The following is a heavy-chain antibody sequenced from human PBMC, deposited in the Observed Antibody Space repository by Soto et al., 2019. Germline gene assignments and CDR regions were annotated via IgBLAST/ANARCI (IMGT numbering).Heavy chain of an antibody. Sequence: QVQLVQSGAEVKKPGSSVKLSCKASGGTLTSYGINWVRQAPGQGLEWMGGIIPIFGTPNYAQKFQGRVTITADEYTTTGYMELSSLTYEDTAVYYCARDSTGYEKFDSWGQGTRVTVSS. J-gene: IGHJ4*02. CDR1: GGTLTSYG. D-gene: IGHD5-12*01. CDR2: IIPIFGTP. CDR3: ARDSTGYEKFDS. V-gene: IGHV1-69*12.